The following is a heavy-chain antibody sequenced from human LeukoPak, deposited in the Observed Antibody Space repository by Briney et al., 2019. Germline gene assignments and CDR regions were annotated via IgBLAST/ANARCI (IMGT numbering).Heavy chain of an antibody. CDR3: ATEGTYSSGWYDY. CDR1: GGSVSSGSYY. Sequence: SSETLSLTCTVSGGSVSSGSYYWSWIRQPPGKGLEWIGYAHHRGSTNYNPSLKSRVTISVDTSKNQFSLKPNSVTAADTAVYYCATEGTYSSGWYDYWGQGTLVTVSS. J-gene: IGHJ4*02. D-gene: IGHD6-19*01. V-gene: IGHV4-61*01. CDR2: AHHRGST.